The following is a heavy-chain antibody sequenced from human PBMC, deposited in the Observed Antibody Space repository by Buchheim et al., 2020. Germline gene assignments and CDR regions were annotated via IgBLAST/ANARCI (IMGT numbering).Heavy chain of an antibody. J-gene: IGHJ3*02. Sequence: QVQLQQWGAGLLKPSETLSLTCAVYGGSFSGYYWSWIRQPPGKGLEWIGEINHSGSTNYNPSLKSRVTISVDTSKNQFSLKLSSVTAADTAVYYCARGGADPITMIVVVISSGAFDIWGQGT. D-gene: IGHD3-22*01. CDR3: ARGGADPITMIVVVISSGAFDI. CDR2: INHSGST. V-gene: IGHV4-34*01. CDR1: GGSFSGYY.